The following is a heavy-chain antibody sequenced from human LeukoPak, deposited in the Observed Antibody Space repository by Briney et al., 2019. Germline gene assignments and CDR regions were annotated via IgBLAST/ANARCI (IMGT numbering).Heavy chain of an antibody. Sequence: PGRSLRLSCAASGFTFSSYGMHWVRQAPGKGLEWVAVIWYDGSNKYYADSVKGRFTISRDNSKNTLYLQMNSLRAEDTAVHYCARESMASGYFDYWGQGTLVTVSS. CDR3: ARESMASGYFDY. V-gene: IGHV3-33*01. D-gene: IGHD3-22*01. J-gene: IGHJ4*02. CDR1: GFTFSSYG. CDR2: IWYDGSNK.